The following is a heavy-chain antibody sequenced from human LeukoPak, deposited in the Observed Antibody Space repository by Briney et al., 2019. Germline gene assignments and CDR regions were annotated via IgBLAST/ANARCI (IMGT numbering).Heavy chain of an antibody. V-gene: IGHV1-18*01. Sequence: ASVKVSCKASGGTFRSYGFSWVRQAPGQGLEWMGWISAYNGNTNYAQKLQGRVTMTTDTSTSTAYMELRSLRSDDTAVYYCARVGEYYDFWSGYYWAPNYFDYWGQGTLVTVSS. CDR1: GGTFRSYG. D-gene: IGHD3-3*01. CDR3: ARVGEYYDFWSGYYWAPNYFDY. CDR2: ISAYNGNT. J-gene: IGHJ4*02.